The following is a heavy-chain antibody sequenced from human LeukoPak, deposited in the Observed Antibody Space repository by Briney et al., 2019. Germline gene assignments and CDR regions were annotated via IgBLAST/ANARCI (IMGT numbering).Heavy chain of an antibody. CDR1: GFTFSSYG. V-gene: IGHV3-33*01. CDR3: ARGTTVTPNGLSDV. Sequence: GASLRLSCAASGFTFSSYGMHWVRQAPGKGLEWVAVIWYDGSNEYYADSVKGRFTISRDNSKNTLYLQMNSLRAEDTAVYYCARGTTVTPNGLSDVWGQGTTVTVSS. J-gene: IGHJ6*02. CDR2: IWYDGSNE. D-gene: IGHD4-17*01.